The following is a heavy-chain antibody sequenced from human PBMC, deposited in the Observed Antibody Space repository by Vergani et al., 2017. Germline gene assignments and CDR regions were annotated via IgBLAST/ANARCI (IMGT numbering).Heavy chain of an antibody. J-gene: IGHJ4*02. CDR2: IYYSGST. D-gene: IGHD6-13*01. V-gene: IGHV4-31*03. CDR3: AGDRAAAGTWYFDY. Sequence: QVQLQESGPGLVKPSQTLSLTCTVSGGSISSGGYYWSWIRQHPGKGLEGIGYIYYSGSTYYNPSLKSRVTISVDTSKNPFSLKLSSVTAADTAVYYCAGDRAAAGTWYFDYWGQGTLVTVSS. CDR1: GGSISSGGYY.